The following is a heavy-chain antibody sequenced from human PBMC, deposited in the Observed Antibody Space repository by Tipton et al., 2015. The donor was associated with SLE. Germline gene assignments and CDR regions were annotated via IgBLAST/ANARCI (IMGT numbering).Heavy chain of an antibody. V-gene: IGHV1-8*01. Sequence: QLVQSGPEVKKPGASVTVSCKASGDTFSSYGISWVRQATGQGLEWMGWMNPNSGNTGYAQKFQGRVTMTRDTSISTAYMDLSSLRSEDTAVYYCARGRAFDIWGQGTMVTVSS. CDR3: ARGRAFDI. CDR2: MNPNSGNT. J-gene: IGHJ3*02. CDR1: GDTFSSYG.